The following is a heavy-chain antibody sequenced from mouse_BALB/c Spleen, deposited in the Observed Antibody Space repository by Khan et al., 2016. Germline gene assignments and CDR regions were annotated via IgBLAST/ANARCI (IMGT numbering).Heavy chain of an antibody. Sequence: VQLKQSGPGLVKPSQSLSLTCTVTGYSITSDYAWNWIRQFPGNKLEWMGYISYSGSTSYNPSLKSRISITRDTSKNQFFLQLNSVTTEDTATYCCARSWRGFYAMDYWGQGTSVTVSS. J-gene: IGHJ4*01. CDR1: GYSITSDYA. CDR2: ISYSGST. V-gene: IGHV3-2*02. CDR3: ARSWRGFYAMDY.